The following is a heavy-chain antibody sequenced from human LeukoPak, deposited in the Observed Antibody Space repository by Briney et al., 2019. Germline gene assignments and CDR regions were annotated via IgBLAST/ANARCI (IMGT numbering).Heavy chain of an antibody. CDR3: ARGVVALLVYYYMDV. D-gene: IGHD2-15*01. J-gene: IGHJ6*03. Sequence: GGSLRLSCAASGFTFSSYGMHWVRQAPGKGLEWVANIKQDGSEKYYVDSVKGRFTISRDNAKNSPYLQMNSLRAEDTAVYYCARGVVALLVYYYMDVWGKGTTVTVSS. V-gene: IGHV3-7*01. CDR2: IKQDGSEK. CDR1: GFTFSSYG.